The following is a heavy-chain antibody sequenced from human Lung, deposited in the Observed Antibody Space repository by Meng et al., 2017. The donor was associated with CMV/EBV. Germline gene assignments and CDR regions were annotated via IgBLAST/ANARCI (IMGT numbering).Heavy chain of an antibody. CDR1: GYSFTNYW. V-gene: IGHV5-51*01. CDR3: ARQGGYAEGGSDY. J-gene: IGHJ4*02. D-gene: IGHD5-12*01. Sequence: XVSXKGSGYSFTNYWIDWVRQMPGKGLEWMGIIYPGDSDTRYSPSFQGQVTISADKSINTAYLQWSSLKASDTAMYYCARQGGYAEGGSDYWGQGTLVTVSS. CDR2: IYPGDSDT.